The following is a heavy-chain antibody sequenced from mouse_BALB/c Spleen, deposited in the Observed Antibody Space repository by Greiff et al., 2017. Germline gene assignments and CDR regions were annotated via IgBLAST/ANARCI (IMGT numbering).Heavy chain of an antibody. V-gene: IGHV1-77*01. CDR1: GYTFTDYV. D-gene: IGHD1-1*01. J-gene: IGHJ3*01. CDR3: ASYYYGSSAWFAY. CDR2: IYPGSGST. Sequence: QVQLKESGPELVKPGASVKMSCKASGYTFTDYVISWVKQRTGQGLEWIGEIYPGSGSTYYNEKFKGKATLTADKSSNTAYMQLSSLTSEDSAVYFCASYYYGSSAWFAYWGQGTLVTVSA.